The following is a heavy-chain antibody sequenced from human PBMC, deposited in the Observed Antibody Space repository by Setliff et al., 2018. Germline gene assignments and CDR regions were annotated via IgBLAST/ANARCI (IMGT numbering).Heavy chain of an antibody. V-gene: IGHV4-38-2*01. J-gene: IGHJ6*03. CDR1: GFSISSGYY. Sequence: SETLSLTCAVSGFSISSGYYWGWIRQPPGKGLEWIVNIHHSWSTNYNPSLKSRVTISLDTSKNQFSLSLSSVTAADTAVYYCARMSGFQYMDVWGKGTTVTVS. CDR2: IHHSWST. D-gene: IGHD3-3*01. CDR3: ARMSGFQYMDV.